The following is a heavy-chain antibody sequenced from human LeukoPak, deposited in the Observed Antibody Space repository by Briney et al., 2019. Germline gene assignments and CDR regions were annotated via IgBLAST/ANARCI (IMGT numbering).Heavy chain of an antibody. CDR2: INTNGST. CDR3: ARERGDIVVVPAALDY. J-gene: IGHJ4*02. Sequence: PSETLSLTCTVSGGSISSYYWSWIRQPAGKGLEWIGRINTNGSTNYNPSLKSRVTMSVDTSKNQFSLKLSSVTAADTAVYYCARERGDIVVVPAALDYWGQGTLVTVSS. D-gene: IGHD2-2*01. V-gene: IGHV4-4*07. CDR1: GGSISSYY.